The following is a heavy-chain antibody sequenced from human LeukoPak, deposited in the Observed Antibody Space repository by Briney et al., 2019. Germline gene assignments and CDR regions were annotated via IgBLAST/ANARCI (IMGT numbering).Heavy chain of an antibody. Sequence: PGGSLRLSCAGSGFTFSAYGIHWVRQAPGKGLEWVALIRPDGSDTCYADSVKGRFTISRDNSRSTLYLQMNSLGAEDTAVYYCARNVEYCSNGRCYFDSWGQGTLVTVSS. CDR3: ARNVEYCSNGRCYFDS. J-gene: IGHJ4*02. D-gene: IGHD2-8*01. V-gene: IGHV3-33*01. CDR1: GFTFSAYG. CDR2: IRPDGSDT.